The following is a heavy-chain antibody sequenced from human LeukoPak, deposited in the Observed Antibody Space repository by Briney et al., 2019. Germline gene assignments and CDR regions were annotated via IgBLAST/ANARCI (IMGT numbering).Heavy chain of an antibody. D-gene: IGHD3-22*01. CDR2: IYSGGSK. CDR1: GFTVSSNY. CDR3: ARLEGYYNSSGAFDY. J-gene: IGHJ4*02. V-gene: IGHV3-53*01. Sequence: GGSLRLSCAASGFTVSSNYMSWVRQAPGQGLEWVSVIYSGGSKYYADSVKGRFTISRDNSKNTLYLQMNSLRAEDTAVYYCARLEGYYNSSGAFDYWGQGTLVTVSS.